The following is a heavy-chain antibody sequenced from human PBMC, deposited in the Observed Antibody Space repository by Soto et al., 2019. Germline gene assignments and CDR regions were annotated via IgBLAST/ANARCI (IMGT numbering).Heavy chain of an antibody. CDR1: GDTFSRYT. CDR2: IIPILGIA. Sequence: QDELVQSGAEVKKPGSSVKVSCKASGDTFSRYTISWVRQAPGQGLEWMGRIIPILGIANYAQKFQGRVTITADKSTSTAYMELSSLRSEDTAVYYCARHYGDYNGGYWGQGTLVTVSS. D-gene: IGHD4-17*01. CDR3: ARHYGDYNGGY. V-gene: IGHV1-69*02. J-gene: IGHJ4*02.